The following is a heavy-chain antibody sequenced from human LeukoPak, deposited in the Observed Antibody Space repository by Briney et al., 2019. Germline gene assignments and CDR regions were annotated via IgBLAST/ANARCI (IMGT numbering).Heavy chain of an antibody. CDR1: GGPTSTSSTH. Sequence: PSETLSLTCTVSGGPTSTSSTHWGWVRQPPGKGLEWIVSIYYSGSTYYSPSLKSRVTISVDTSKNQFSLWLTSVTAADTAVYYCVTALTRDSSGWYVIDYWGQGTLVTVSS. CDR2: IYYSGST. CDR3: VTALTRDSSGWYVIDY. J-gene: IGHJ4*02. V-gene: IGHV4-39*01. D-gene: IGHD6-19*01.